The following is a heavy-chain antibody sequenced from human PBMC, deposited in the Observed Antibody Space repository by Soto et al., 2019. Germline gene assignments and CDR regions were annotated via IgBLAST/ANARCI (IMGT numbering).Heavy chain of an antibody. D-gene: IGHD6-19*01. CDR2: FYYSGNT. CDR3: ARMYNSGFYRPEGDYFFYGMDV. Sequence: PSETLSLTCTVSGDSISDYYWSWIRQPAGKGLEWIGRFYYSGNTKSNPSLKSRVTMSADTSKNQFSLSLRSVTAADSAIYHCARMYNSGFYRPEGDYFFYGMDVWGQGTTVTVSS. CDR1: GDSISDYY. V-gene: IGHV4-4*07. J-gene: IGHJ6*02.